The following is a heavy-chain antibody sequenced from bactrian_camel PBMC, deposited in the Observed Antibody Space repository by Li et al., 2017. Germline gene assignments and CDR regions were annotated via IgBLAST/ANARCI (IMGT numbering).Heavy chain of an antibody. D-gene: IGHD6*01. CDR1: AYNFHRYC. CDR2: IDSDAST. V-gene: IGHV3S10*01. CDR3: AADRGAYGGSCSDDNDLNY. J-gene: IGHJ4*01. Sequence: DVQLVESGGGSVQAGGSLRLSCAVSAYNFHRYCMAWFRQAPGKKREGVASIDSDASTLYADSVKGRFTLSRSGAKNTVYLQMNRLKPEDTGMYYCAADRGAYGGSCSDDNDLNYWGQGTQVTVS.